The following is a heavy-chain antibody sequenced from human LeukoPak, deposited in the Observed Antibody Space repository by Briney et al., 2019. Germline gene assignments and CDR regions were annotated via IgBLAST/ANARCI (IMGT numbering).Heavy chain of an antibody. CDR3: TLDDVGLAPDY. CDR2: IESKSDGGTT. CDR1: GFTLTAAW. D-gene: IGHD3-16*01. V-gene: IGHV3-15*04. J-gene: IGHJ4*02. Sequence: GGSLRLFCAASGFTLTAAWMSWVRQAPGKGLEWVGRIESKSDGGTTYYAAPVKGRFTISRDALKNTLYLQMNSLKTEDTAVYFCTLDDVGLAPDYWGQGTLVTVSS.